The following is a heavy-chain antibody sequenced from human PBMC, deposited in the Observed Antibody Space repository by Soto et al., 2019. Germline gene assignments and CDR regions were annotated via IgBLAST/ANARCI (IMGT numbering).Heavy chain of an antibody. J-gene: IGHJ4*02. Sequence: PGGSLRLSCAASGFTFDDYAMHWVRQAPGKGLEWVSGISWNSGSIGYADSVKGRFTISRDNAKNSLYLQMNSLRAEDTALYYCAKSQYSSSHPYFDYWGQGTLVTVSS. CDR3: AKSQYSSSHPYFDY. CDR2: ISWNSGSI. D-gene: IGHD6-6*01. V-gene: IGHV3-9*01. CDR1: GFTFDDYA.